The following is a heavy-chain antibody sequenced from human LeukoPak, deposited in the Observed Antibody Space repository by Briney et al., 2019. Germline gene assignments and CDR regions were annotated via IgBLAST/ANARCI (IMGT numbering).Heavy chain of an antibody. Sequence: SETLSLTCTVSGGSISSSSYYWGWIRQPPGKGLEWIGSIYYSGSTYYNPSLKSRVTISVDTSKNQFSLKLSSVTAADTAVYYCARHPLYMDVWGKGTTVTISS. CDR3: ARHPLYMDV. V-gene: IGHV4-39*01. CDR2: IYYSGST. CDR1: GGSISSSSYY. J-gene: IGHJ6*03.